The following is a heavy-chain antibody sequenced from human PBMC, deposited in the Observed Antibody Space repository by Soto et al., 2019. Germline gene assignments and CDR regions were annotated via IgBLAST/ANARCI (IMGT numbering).Heavy chain of an antibody. J-gene: IGHJ5*02. CDR3: ARDHRVAAAGNNWFDP. CDR1: GYTFTGYY. D-gene: IGHD6-13*01. CDR2: INPNSGGT. V-gene: IGHV1-2*04. Sequence: ASVKVSCKASGYTFTGYYIHWVRQAPGQGLEWMGWINPNSGGTNYAQKFQGWVTMTRETSISTAYMELSRLRSDDTAVYYCARDHRVAAAGNNWFDPWGQGTMVTVYS.